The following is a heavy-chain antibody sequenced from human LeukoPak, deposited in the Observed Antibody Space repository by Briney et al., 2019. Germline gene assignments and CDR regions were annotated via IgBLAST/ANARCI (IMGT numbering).Heavy chain of an antibody. CDR1: GFTVSSNY. J-gene: IGHJ4*02. CDR2: ISSSSSYI. CDR3: AREGLDY. Sequence: GGSLRLSCAASGFTVSSNYMSWVRQAPGKGLEWVSSISSSSSYIYYADSVKGRFTISRDNAKNSLYLQMNSLRAEDTVVYYCAREGLDYWGQGTLVTVSS. V-gene: IGHV3-21*01.